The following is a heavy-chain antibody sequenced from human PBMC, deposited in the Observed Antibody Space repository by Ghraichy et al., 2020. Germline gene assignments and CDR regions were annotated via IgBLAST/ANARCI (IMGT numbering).Heavy chain of an antibody. D-gene: IGHD1/OR15-1a*01. CDR2: IYYIGST. CDR1: GGSISSYY. CDR3: TSNKYGIDV. V-gene: IGHV4-59*08. Sequence: SETLSLTCTVSGGSISSYYWSWIRQPPGKGLEWIGNIYYIGSTNYNPSLKSRVTISVDTSKNQFSLKLSSVTTTDTAVYYWTSNKYGIDVWGQGTTVTVSS. J-gene: IGHJ6*02.